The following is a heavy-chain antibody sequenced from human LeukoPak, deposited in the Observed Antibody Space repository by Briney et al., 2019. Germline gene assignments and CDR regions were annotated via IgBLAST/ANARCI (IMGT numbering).Heavy chain of an antibody. D-gene: IGHD2-2*01. V-gene: IGHV3-30*14. J-gene: IGHJ5*02. CDR1: GFTFSSSS. Sequence: GGSLRLSCAASGFTFSSSSMHWVRQAPGKGLEWVAVISYDGSNQYYANSVKGRFTISRDSSKNTLYLQMNSLRAEDTAVYYCVRDASSTQSSGSWFDPWGQGTLVTVSS. CDR3: VRDASSTQSSGSWFDP. CDR2: ISYDGSNQ.